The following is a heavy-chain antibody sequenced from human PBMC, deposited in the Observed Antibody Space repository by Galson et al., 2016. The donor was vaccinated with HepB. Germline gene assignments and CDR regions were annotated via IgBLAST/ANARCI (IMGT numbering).Heavy chain of an antibody. D-gene: IGHD5-24*01. V-gene: IGHV3-74*01. CDR2: LKSDGRGT. CDR1: GFTFSSHW. J-gene: IGHJ4*02. CDR3: VKDRVRDGHPNFDY. Sequence: SLRLSCAASGFTFSSHWMHWVRQAPGKGLVCVSRLKSDGRGTFYADSVKGRFTISRDNSKNTLYLQMSSLRAEDTAVYYCVKDRVRDGHPNFDYWGQGTLVTVSS.